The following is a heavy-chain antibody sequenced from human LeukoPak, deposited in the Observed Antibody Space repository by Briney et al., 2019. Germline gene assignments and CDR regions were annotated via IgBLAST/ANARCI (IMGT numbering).Heavy chain of an antibody. Sequence: GGSLRLSCAASRFTFDDYGMSRVPQAPGKGLEMVSGNNWNGGSTGYADSVKGRFTISRDNAKNSLYLQMNSLRAEDTALYYCARDLHCAGKGALDIWGQGTIVTVSS. CDR1: RFTFDDYG. J-gene: IGHJ3*02. D-gene: IGHD2-21*01. V-gene: IGHV3-20*04. CDR3: ARDLHCAGKGALDI. CDR2: NNWNGGST.